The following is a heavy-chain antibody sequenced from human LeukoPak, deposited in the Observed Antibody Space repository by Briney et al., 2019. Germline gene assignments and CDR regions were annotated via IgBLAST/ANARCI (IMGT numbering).Heavy chain of an antibody. D-gene: IGHD4-17*01. J-gene: IGHJ4*02. Sequence: SETLSLTCTVSGGSISSGGYYWGWIRQHPGKGLEWIAYIYYSGSTYYNPSLKSRVTISVDTSKNQFSLKLSSVTAADTAVYYCARAPQPDYGDYEHQTGASYYFDYWGQGTLVTVSS. CDR3: ARAPQPDYGDYEHQTGASYYFDY. V-gene: IGHV4-31*03. CDR2: IYYSGST. CDR1: GGSISSGGYY.